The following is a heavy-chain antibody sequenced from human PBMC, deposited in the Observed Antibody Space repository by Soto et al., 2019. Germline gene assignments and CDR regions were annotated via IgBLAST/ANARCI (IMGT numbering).Heavy chain of an antibody. D-gene: IGHD6-6*01. Sequence: NPGGSLRLSCAASGFTFSNAWMSWVRQAPGKGLEWVGRIKSKTDGGTTDYAAPVKGRFTISRDDSKNTLYLQMNSLKTEDTAVYYCTTLFPPSKLVRDYYYGMDVWGQGTTVTVSS. CDR3: TTLFPPSKLVRDYYYGMDV. J-gene: IGHJ6*02. CDR2: IKSKTDGGTT. V-gene: IGHV3-15*01. CDR1: GFTFSNAW.